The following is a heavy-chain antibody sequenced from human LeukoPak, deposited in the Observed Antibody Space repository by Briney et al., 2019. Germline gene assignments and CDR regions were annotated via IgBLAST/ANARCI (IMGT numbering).Heavy chain of an antibody. CDR1: GYTFTSYY. Sequence: ASVKVSCKASGYTFTSYYMHWVRQAPGQGLEGRGIINPSGGSTSYAQKFQGRVTMTRDTSTSTVYMELSSLRSEDTAVYYCARGLYDFWSGSHWYFDLWGRGTLVTVSS. J-gene: IGHJ2*01. CDR3: ARGLYDFWSGSHWYFDL. D-gene: IGHD3-3*01. CDR2: INPSGGST. V-gene: IGHV1-46*01.